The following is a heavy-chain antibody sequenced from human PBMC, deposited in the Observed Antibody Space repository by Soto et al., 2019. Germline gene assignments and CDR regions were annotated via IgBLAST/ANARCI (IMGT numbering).Heavy chain of an antibody. CDR2: IYYSGST. CDR3: ARDHLVLRFLDV. CDR1: GGSISSGDYY. J-gene: IGHJ6*02. V-gene: IGHV4-30-4*01. Sequence: SETLSLTCTVSGGSISSGDYYWSWIRQPPGKGLEWIGYIYYSGSTYYNPSLKSRVTISVDTSKNQFSLKLSSVTAADTAVYYCARDHLVLRFLDVWGQGTTVTVSS. D-gene: IGHD3-3*01.